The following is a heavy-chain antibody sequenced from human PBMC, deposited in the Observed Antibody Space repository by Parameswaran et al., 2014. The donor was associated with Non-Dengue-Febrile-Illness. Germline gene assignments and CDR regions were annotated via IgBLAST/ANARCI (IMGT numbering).Heavy chain of an antibody. CDR3: ARGWGWEHIYALDV. CDR2: INHRGNT. Sequence: RWIRQPPGKGLEWIGEINHRGNTNYNASLRRRVTMLVDTSKNQFTLKLSSVTAADTAVYYCARGWGWEHIYALDVWGRGTTVTVSS. V-gene: IGHV4-34*01. D-gene: IGHD2/OR15-2a*01. J-gene: IGHJ6*02.